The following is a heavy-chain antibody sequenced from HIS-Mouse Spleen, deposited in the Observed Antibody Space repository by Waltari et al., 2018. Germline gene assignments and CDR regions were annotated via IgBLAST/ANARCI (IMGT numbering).Heavy chain of an antibody. Sequence: EVQLVESGGGLVQPGGSLRLSCSASGFTFSSFWMSWVRQAAGKGLEWVANIKQDGSEKYYVDSVKGRFTISRDNAKNSLYLQMNSLRAEDTAVYYCARGGRRDYYDSFDYWGQGTLVTVSS. CDR3: ARGGRRDYYDSFDY. D-gene: IGHD3-22*01. CDR2: IKQDGSEK. V-gene: IGHV3-7*01. J-gene: IGHJ4*02. CDR1: GFTFSSFW.